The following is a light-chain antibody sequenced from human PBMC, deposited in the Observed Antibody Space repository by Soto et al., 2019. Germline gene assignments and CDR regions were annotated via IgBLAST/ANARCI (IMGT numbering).Light chain of an antibody. CDR3: QSYDSSLSVVV. J-gene: IGLJ2*01. CDR2: GNS. CDR1: SSNIGAGYD. Sequence: QSVLTQPPSVSGAPGQRVTISCTGSSSNIGAGYDVHWYQQLPVTAPKLLIYGNSNRPSGVPDRFSGSKSGTSASLAITGLQAEDEADYYCQSYDSSLSVVVFGEGTKLTVL. V-gene: IGLV1-40*01.